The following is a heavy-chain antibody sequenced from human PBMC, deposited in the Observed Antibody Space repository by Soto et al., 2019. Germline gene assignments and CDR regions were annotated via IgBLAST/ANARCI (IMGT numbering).Heavy chain of an antibody. D-gene: IGHD6-19*01. CDR3: ARGRYFATTHRQWWYFDF. CDR2: ISPANADK. J-gene: IGHJ2*01. V-gene: IGHV1-18*01. CDR1: GYTFITSG. Sequence: QVELMQSGPEVKRPGTSVKVSCKASGYTFITSGINWVRQTPGQALEWVGWISPANADKKYAQKFKNRVTLTSETPTDTVYMELTNLRSDDTAVYFCARGRYFATTHRQWWYFDFWGRGTPVTVSS.